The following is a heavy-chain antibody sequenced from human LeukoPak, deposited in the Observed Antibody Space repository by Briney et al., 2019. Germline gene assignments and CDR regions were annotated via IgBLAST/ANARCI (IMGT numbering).Heavy chain of an antibody. CDR3: ARGADYDILTRISGRWFDP. V-gene: IGHV4-31*11. Sequence: PSETLSLTCAVYGGSISSGGYYWSWIRQHPGKGLEWIGYIYYSGSTYYNPSLKSRVTISVDTSKNQFSLKLSSVTAADTAVYYCARGADYDILTRISGRWFDPWGQGTLVTVSS. CDR1: GGSISSGGYY. CDR2: IYYSGST. D-gene: IGHD3-9*01. J-gene: IGHJ5*02.